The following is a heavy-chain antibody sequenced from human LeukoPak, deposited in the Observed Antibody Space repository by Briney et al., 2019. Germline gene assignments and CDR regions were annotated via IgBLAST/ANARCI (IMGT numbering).Heavy chain of an antibody. Sequence: GGSLRLSCAASGFTFSSNAMSWVRQAPGKGLEWVSGISYSGGSTYYADSVKGRFTISRDNSKNTVNLQMNSLRAEDTAVYYCARGSKTAGTIYSFDYWGQGTLVTVSS. CDR1: GFTFSSNA. CDR3: ARGSKTAGTIYSFDY. CDR2: ISYSGGST. J-gene: IGHJ4*02. D-gene: IGHD6-13*01. V-gene: IGHV3-23*01.